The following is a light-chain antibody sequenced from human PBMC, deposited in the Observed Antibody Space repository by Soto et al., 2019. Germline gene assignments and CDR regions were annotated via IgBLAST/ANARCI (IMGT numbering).Light chain of an antibody. V-gene: IGKV1-33*01. CDR2: DAS. J-gene: IGKJ4*01. Sequence: DIQMTQSPASLSVSVGDRVTITCQASQDVRTYLNWYQQKPGQAPKLLIYDASNLETGVPSRFSGSGSGTDFTFTISSLQPEDIGTYYCQQYDNRLTFGGGTKVDIK. CDR3: QQYDNRLT. CDR1: QDVRTY.